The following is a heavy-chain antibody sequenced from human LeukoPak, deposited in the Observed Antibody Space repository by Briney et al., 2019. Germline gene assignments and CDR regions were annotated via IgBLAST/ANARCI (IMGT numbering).Heavy chain of an antibody. V-gene: IGHV4-38-2*02. J-gene: IGHJ4*02. D-gene: IGHD6-13*01. CDR2: IYHSGST. Sequence: SETLSLTCTVSGYSISSGYYWGWIRQPPGKGLEWIGSIYHSGSTYYNPSLKSRVTILVDTSKNQFSLKLSSVTAADTAVYYCARAPRGGIAAAGTQFDYWGQGTLVTVSS. CDR3: ARAPRGGIAAAGTQFDY. CDR1: GYSISSGYY.